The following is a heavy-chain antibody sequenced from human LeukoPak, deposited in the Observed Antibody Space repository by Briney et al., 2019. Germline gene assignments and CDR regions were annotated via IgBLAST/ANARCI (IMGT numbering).Heavy chain of an antibody. D-gene: IGHD6-13*01. CDR1: GFTFSSYS. Sequence: GGSLRLSCAASGFTFSSYSMNWVRQAPGKGLEWVSSISGSSTYIYYAGSVKGRFTISRDNAKNSLYPQMNSLRAEDTAVYYCARVKHSSSLGYEYFQHWGQGTLVTVSS. V-gene: IGHV3-21*01. CDR2: ISGSSTYI. CDR3: ARVKHSSSLGYEYFQH. J-gene: IGHJ1*01.